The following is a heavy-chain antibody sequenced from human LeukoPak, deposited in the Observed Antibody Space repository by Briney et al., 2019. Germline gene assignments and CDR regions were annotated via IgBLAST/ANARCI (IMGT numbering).Heavy chain of an antibody. J-gene: IGHJ4*02. Sequence: GASVKVSCKASGYTFTGYYMHWVRQAPGQGLEWMGWINTNTGNPTYAQGFTGRYVFSLDTSVSTAYLQISGLTADDTAVYFCGRDPRLGIRGYTYGYIDYWGQGTLVTVSS. CDR1: GYTFTGYY. CDR3: GRDPRLGIRGYTYGYIDY. D-gene: IGHD5-18*01. V-gene: IGHV7-4-1*02. CDR2: INTNTGNP.